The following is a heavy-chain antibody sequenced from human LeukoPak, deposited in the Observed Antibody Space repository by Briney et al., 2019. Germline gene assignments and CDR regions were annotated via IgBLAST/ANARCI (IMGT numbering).Heavy chain of an antibody. Sequence: GGSLRLSCAASGLIISNDWMSWVRQAPGKGLEWVARVKSKSAGETTDYAAPVKGRFTISRDDSKNTLYLQMNSLKTEDTAVYYCTLIQGWGSGSYYRDFWGQGTLVTVSS. J-gene: IGHJ4*02. D-gene: IGHD3-10*01. CDR1: GLIISNDW. CDR3: TLIQGWGSGSYYRDF. CDR2: VKSKSAGETT. V-gene: IGHV3-15*01.